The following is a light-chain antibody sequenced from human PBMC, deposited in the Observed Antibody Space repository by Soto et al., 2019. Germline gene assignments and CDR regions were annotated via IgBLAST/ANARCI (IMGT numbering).Light chain of an antibody. CDR1: NSDVGNYNL. V-gene: IGLV2-23*02. Sequence: QSVLTQAASVSGSTGQSITISCTGTNSDVGNYNLVSWYQQHPGKAPKLMVYAVSQRPSGVANRFSGSKSANTDSLTISGLQAEDEADSYCFSYAGSSTPVVFGGGTKLTVL. CDR3: FSYAGSSTPVV. J-gene: IGLJ2*01. CDR2: AVS.